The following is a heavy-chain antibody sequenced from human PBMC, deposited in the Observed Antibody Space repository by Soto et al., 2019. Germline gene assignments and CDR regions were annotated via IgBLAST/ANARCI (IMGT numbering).Heavy chain of an antibody. CDR1: GGSVCSGSDY. J-gene: IGHJ5*02. Sequence: SETLCLTCTVSGGSVCSGSDYWSWNRQPPGKGLEWIGYIYYSGSTNYNPSLKSRVTISVDTSKNQFSLKLSSVTAADTAVYYCASGGDFWSGSGGNWFDPWGQGTLVTVSS. D-gene: IGHD3-3*01. CDR3: ASGGDFWSGSGGNWFDP. V-gene: IGHV4-61*01. CDR2: IYYSGST.